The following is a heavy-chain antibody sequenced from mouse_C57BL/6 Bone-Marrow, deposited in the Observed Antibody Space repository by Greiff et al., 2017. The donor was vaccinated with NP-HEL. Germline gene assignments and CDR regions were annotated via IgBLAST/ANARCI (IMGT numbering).Heavy chain of an antibody. CDR3: ARSGYYYGSSPDY. CDR2: INPGSGGT. CDR1: GYAFTNYL. J-gene: IGHJ2*01. D-gene: IGHD1-1*01. Sequence: VKLQQSGAELVRPGTSVKVSCKASGYAFTNYLIEWVKQRPGQGLEWIGVINPGSGGTNYNEKFKGKATLTADKSSSTAYMQLSSLTSEDSAVYFCARSGYYYGSSPDYWGQGTTLTVSS. V-gene: IGHV1-54*01.